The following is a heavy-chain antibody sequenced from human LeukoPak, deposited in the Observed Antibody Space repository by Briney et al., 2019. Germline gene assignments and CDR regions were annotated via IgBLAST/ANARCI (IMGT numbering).Heavy chain of an antibody. V-gene: IGHV4-30-4*07. CDR1: GGSISIGGYS. J-gene: IGHJ4*02. Sequence: SETLSLTCAVSGGSISIGGYSGSWIRQPPGKGLEWIGYISYRGNTYYNPSRKSRLTISVDPSKNQASLKLQSVTAADTAVYYCARVGLYDFYFDSWGQGTLVTVSP. CDR3: ARVGLYDFYFDS. D-gene: IGHD5/OR15-5a*01. CDR2: ISYRGNT.